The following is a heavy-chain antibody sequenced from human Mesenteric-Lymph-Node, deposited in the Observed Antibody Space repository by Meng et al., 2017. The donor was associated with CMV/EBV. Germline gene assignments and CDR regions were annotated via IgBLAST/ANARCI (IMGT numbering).Heavy chain of an antibody. J-gene: IGHJ5*02. Sequence: GESLKISCKGSGYSFTSYWIGWVRQMPGKGLEWMGIIYPGDSDTRYSPSFQGQVTISADKSISTAYLQWSSLKASDTAMYYCARDRGCSSTSCPIGVGWFDPWGQGTLVTVSS. CDR3: ARDRGCSSTSCPIGVGWFDP. CDR2: IYPGDSDT. D-gene: IGHD2-2*01. CDR1: GYSFTSYW. V-gene: IGHV5-51*01.